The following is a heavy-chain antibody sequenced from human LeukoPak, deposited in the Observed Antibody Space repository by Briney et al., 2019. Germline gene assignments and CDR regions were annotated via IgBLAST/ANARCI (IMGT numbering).Heavy chain of an antibody. D-gene: IGHD6-13*01. CDR1: GYTFTSYH. V-gene: IGHV1-46*01. CDR2: INPSGGST. J-gene: IGHJ4*02. CDR3: ARDGIAAENDY. Sequence: GASVKVSCKASGYTFTSYHMHWVRQAPGQGLEWVGIINPSGGSTSYAQKFQGRVTMTRDTSTSTVYMELSSLRSEDTAVYYCARDGIAAENDYWGQGTLVTVSS.